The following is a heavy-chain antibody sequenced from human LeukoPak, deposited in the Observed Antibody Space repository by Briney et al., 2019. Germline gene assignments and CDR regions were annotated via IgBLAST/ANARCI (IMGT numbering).Heavy chain of an antibody. V-gene: IGHV1-2*06. CDR1: GGTFSSYA. Sequence: ASVKVSCKASGGTFSSYAISWVRQAPGQGLEWMGRINPNSGGTNYAQKFQGRVTMTRDTSISTAYMELSRLRSDDTAVYYCARGDITIFGVVDYWGQGTLVTVSS. J-gene: IGHJ4*02. CDR2: INPNSGGT. D-gene: IGHD3-3*01. CDR3: ARGDITIFGVVDY.